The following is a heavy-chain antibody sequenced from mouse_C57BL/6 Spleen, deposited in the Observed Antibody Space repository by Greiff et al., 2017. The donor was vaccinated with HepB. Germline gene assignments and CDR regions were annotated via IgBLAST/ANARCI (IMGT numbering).Heavy chain of an antibody. CDR3: ARLTTVARAMDY. CDR2: INPSTGGT. CDR1: GYSFTGYY. D-gene: IGHD1-1*01. V-gene: IGHV1-42*01. J-gene: IGHJ4*01. Sequence: VQLKQSGPELVKPGASVKISCKASGYSFTGYYMNWVKQSPEKSLEWIGEINPSTGGTTYNQKFKAKATLTVDKSSSTAYMQLKSLTSEDSAVYYCARLTTVARAMDYWGQGTSVTVSS.